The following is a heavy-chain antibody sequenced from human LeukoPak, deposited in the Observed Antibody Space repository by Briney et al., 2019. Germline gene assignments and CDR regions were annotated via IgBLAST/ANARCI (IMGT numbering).Heavy chain of an antibody. V-gene: IGHV3-64*01. CDR2: ISSNGGNT. CDR3: ARGGEVGATDY. J-gene: IGHJ4*02. CDR1: GFTSSSYA. Sequence: GGSLRLSCAASGFTSSSYAMHWVRQAPGKGLEYVSAISSNGGNTYYTNSVEGRFTVSRANSRNTLYLQMGSLRAEDTAVYYCARGGEVGATDYWGQGTLVTVSS. D-gene: IGHD1-26*01.